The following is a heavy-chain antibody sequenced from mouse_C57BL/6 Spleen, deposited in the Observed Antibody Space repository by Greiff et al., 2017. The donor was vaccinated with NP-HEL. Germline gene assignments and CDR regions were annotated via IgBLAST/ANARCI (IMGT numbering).Heavy chain of an antibody. CDR3: ARRGTTVVATKGWYFDV. D-gene: IGHD1-1*01. V-gene: IGHV1-81*01. CDR1: GYTFTSYG. J-gene: IGHJ1*03. CDR2: IYPRSGNT. Sequence: VQLQQSGAELARPGASVKLSCKASGYTFTSYGISWVKQRTGQGLEWIGEIYPRSGNTYYNEKFKGKATLTADKSSSTAYMELSSLTSEDSAVYFCARRGTTVVATKGWYFDVWGTGTTVTVSS.